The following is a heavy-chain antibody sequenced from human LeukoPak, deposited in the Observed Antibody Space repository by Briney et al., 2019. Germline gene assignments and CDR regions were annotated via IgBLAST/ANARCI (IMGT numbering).Heavy chain of an antibody. J-gene: IGHJ4*02. D-gene: IGHD6-19*01. V-gene: IGHV4-59*01. CDR3: ARDRRYSTGWYIDY. Sequence: SETLSLTCTVSGGSISSYYWSWIRQPPGKGLGWIGSIYFSGSTNYNPSLKSRLTISLDMSKNQFSLKLRSVTAADTAVYYCARDRRYSTGWYIDYWGQGTLVTASS. CDR1: GGSISSYY. CDR2: IYFSGST.